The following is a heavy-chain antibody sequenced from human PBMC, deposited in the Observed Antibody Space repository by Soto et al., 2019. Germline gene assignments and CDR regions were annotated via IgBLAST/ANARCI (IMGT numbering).Heavy chain of an antibody. D-gene: IGHD2-15*01. CDR2: ISYDSSNK. J-gene: IGHJ4*02. Sequence: VQLLESGGGLIQPGGSLRLSCAASGYTLSYGIHWLRQAPGKGLEWVAYISYDSSNKFYGDSVKGRFTISRDNSKNTQSLQMNSLRAEDTAVYYCAKLVIGYCSGNTCDDYWGQGTLVAVSS. CDR3: AKLVIGYCSGNTCDDY. V-gene: IGHV3-30*18. CDR1: GYTLSYG.